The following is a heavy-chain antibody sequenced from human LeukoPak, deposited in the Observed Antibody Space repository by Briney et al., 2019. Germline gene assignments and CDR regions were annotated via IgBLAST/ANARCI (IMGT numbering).Heavy chain of an antibody. CDR3: ARGPSIQLWSDPYYYYGMDV. CDR2: INHSEST. V-gene: IGHV4-34*01. CDR1: GGSISSYY. Sequence: SETLSLTCTVSGGSISSYYWSWIRQPPGKGLEWIGEINHSESTNYNPSLKSRVTISVDTSKNQFSLKLNSVTAADTAVYYCARGPSIQLWSDPYYYYGMDVWGQGTTVTVSS. J-gene: IGHJ6*02. D-gene: IGHD5-18*01.